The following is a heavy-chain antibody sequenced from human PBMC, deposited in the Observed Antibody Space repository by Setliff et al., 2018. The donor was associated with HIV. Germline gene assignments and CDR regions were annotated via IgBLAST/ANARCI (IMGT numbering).Heavy chain of an antibody. V-gene: IGHV4-61*02. CDR2: IYTSGST. Sequence: SETLSLTCTVSGGSISSGRNYWSWIRQTAGKGLEWIGRIYTSGSTNYNPSLKSRVTISVDTSKNQVSLKLSSVTAADTAVYYCARRSDNYYDNSGYYYGAYFDYWGQGTLVTVSS. D-gene: IGHD3-22*01. J-gene: IGHJ4*02. CDR3: ARRSDNYYDNSGYYYGAYFDY. CDR1: GGSISSGRNY.